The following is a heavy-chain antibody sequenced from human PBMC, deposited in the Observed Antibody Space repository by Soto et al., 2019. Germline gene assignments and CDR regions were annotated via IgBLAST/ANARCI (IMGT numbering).Heavy chain of an antibody. D-gene: IGHD3-10*01. CDR2: ISHTGIT. CDR1: GGSISGYF. V-gene: IGHV4-59*01. J-gene: IGHJ4*02. CDR3: ARKEYYFDY. Sequence: SETLSLTCTGSGGSISGYFWTWIRQPPGKGLEWIGYISHTGITNYNSSLKSRVTMSVDTSKNQFSLRVSSLTAADTAVYYCARKEYYFDYWGQGILVTVSS.